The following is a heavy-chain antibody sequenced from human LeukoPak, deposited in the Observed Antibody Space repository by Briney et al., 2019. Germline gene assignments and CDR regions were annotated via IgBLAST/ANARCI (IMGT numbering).Heavy chain of an antibody. D-gene: IGHD3-16*02. CDR3: ARSYHYWYFDL. CDR2: IIPIFGTA. V-gene: IGHV1-69*13. Sequence: SVKVSCKASGGTFSSYAISWVRQAPGQGLEWMGGIIPIFGTANYAQKFQGRVTITADESTSTAYMELRSLRSDDTAVYYCARSYHYWYFDLWGRGTLVTVSS. CDR1: GGTFSSYA. J-gene: IGHJ2*01.